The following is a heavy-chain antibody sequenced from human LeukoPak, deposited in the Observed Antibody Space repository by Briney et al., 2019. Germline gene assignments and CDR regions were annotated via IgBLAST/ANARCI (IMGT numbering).Heavy chain of an antibody. D-gene: IGHD6-19*01. CDR1: GGSISSYY. Sequence: SETLSLTCTVSGGSISSYYWSWIRQPPGKGLEWIGYIYYSGSTNYNPSLKSRVTISVDTSKNQFSLKLSSVTAADTAVYYCATWGSGWYFDYWGQGTLVTVSS. V-gene: IGHV4-59*01. CDR2: IYYSGST. J-gene: IGHJ4*02. CDR3: ATWGSGWYFDY.